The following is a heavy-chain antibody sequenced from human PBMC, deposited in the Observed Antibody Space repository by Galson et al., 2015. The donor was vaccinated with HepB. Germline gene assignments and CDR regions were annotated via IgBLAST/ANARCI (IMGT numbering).Heavy chain of an antibody. V-gene: IGHV3-7*03. D-gene: IGHD4-17*01. CDR3: AREGRLRN. J-gene: IGHJ4*02. CDR1: GFTFRSYW. CDR2: IIQNGSAK. Sequence: SLRLSCAGSGFTFRSYWMSWVRQSPERGLEWVANIIQNGSAKYYGDSMEGRFTISRDNAKNSLYLQLSSLTIDDTGIYYCAREGRLRNWGRGTLVTVSP.